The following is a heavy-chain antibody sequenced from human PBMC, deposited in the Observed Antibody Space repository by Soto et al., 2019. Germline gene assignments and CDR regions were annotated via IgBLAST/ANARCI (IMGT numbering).Heavy chain of an antibody. Sequence: PGGSLRLSCAASGFTFSSYGMHWVRQAPGKGLEWVAVIWYDGSNKYYADSVKGRFTISRDNSKNTLYLQMNSLRAEDTAVYYCERAPPGTGLNYWGQGTLVTVSS. D-gene: IGHD3-10*01. J-gene: IGHJ4*02. CDR3: ERAPPGTGLNY. CDR2: IWYDGSNK. CDR1: GFTFSSYG. V-gene: IGHV3-33*01.